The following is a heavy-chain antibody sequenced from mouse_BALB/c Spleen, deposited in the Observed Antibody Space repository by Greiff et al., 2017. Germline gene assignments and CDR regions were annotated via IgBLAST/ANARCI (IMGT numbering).Heavy chain of an antibody. CDR1: GYAFSSYW. CDR2: IYPGDGDT. Sequence: VQLQQSGAELVRPGSSVKISCKASGYAFSSYWMNWVKQRPGQGLEWIGQIYPGDGDTNYNGKFKGKATLTADKSSSTAYMQLSSLTSEDSAVYFCARSNGNHYFDYWGQGTTLTVSS. D-gene: IGHD2-1*01. V-gene: IGHV1-80*01. CDR3: ARSNGNHYFDY. J-gene: IGHJ2*01.